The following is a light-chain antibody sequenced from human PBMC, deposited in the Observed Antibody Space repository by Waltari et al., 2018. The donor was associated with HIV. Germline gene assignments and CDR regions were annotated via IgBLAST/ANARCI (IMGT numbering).Light chain of an antibody. CDR1: QSISSW. CDR2: KAS. Sequence: DIQMTQSPSTLSASVGDRVTIPCRASQSISSWLAWYQQKPGKAPKLLIYKASSLESGVPSRFSGSGSGTEFTLTISSLQPDDFATYYCQQYNSYSGSSFGQGTKLEIK. V-gene: IGKV1-5*03. CDR3: QQYNSYSGSS. J-gene: IGKJ2*03.